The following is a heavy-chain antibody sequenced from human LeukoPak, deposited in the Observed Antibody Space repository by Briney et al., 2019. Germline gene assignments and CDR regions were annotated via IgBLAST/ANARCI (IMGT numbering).Heavy chain of an antibody. J-gene: IGHJ6*04. Sequence: SETLSLTCTVSGGSIGSYYWSWIRQPPGKGLEWIGYIYYSGSANYNPSLKSRVTISVDMSKNQFSLKLSSVTAADTAVYYCARDGQWPGMDVWGKGTTVTVSS. CDR3: ARDGQWPGMDV. V-gene: IGHV4-59*01. CDR1: GGSIGSYY. D-gene: IGHD6-19*01. CDR2: IYYSGSA.